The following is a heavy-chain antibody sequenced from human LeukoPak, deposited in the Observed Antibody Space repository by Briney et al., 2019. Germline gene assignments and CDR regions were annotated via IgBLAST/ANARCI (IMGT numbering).Heavy chain of an antibody. J-gene: IGHJ5*02. V-gene: IGHV3-23*01. Sequence: GGSLRLSCAASGFTFSSYAMSWVRQAPGKGLERVSAISGSGGSTYYADSVKGRFTISRDNSKNTLYLQMNSLRAEDTAVYYCAKDSGYSSGLGSADWFDPWGQGTLVTVSS. D-gene: IGHD6-19*01. CDR2: ISGSGGST. CDR1: GFTFSSYA. CDR3: AKDSGYSSGLGSADWFDP.